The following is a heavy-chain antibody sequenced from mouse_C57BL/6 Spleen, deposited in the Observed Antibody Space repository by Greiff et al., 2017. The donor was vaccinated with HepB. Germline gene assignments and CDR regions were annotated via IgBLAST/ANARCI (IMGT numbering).Heavy chain of an antibody. D-gene: IGHD1-1*02. CDR2: IRNKANGYTT. V-gene: IGHV7-3*01. J-gene: IGHJ2*01. CDR1: GFTFTDYY. Sequence: EVKVVESGGGLVQPGGSLSLSCAASGFTFTDYYMSWVRQPPGKALEWLGFIRNKANGYTTEYSASVKGRFTISRDNSQSILYLQMNALRAEDSATYYCARSYYGGGLYFDYWGQGTTLTVSS. CDR3: ARSYYGGGLYFDY.